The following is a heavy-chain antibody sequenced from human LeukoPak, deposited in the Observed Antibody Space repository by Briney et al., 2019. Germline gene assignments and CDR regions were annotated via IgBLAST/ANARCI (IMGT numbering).Heavy chain of an antibody. CDR3: ARDWGIGYCSSTSCYDSRDAFDI. D-gene: IGHD2-2*01. CDR2: ISSSGSTI. J-gene: IGHJ3*02. CDR1: GFTFSDYY. Sequence: GGSLGLSCAASGFTFSDYYMSWIRQAPGKGLEWVSYISSSGSTIYYADSVKGRFTISRDNAKNSLYLQMNSLRAEDTAVYYCARDWGIGYCSSTSCYDSRDAFDIWGQGTMVTVSS. V-gene: IGHV3-11*01.